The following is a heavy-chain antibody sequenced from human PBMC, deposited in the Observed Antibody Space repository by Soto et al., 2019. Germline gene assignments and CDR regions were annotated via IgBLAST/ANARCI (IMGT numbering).Heavy chain of an antibody. CDR2: ISSSSSYI. J-gene: IGHJ4*02. Sequence: GGSLRLSCAASGFTFSSYSMNWVRQAPGKGLEWVSSISSSSSYIYYADSVKGRFTISRDNAKNSLYLQINSLRAEDTAVYYCARRAADSSGYYPDYWGQGTLVTVSS. V-gene: IGHV3-21*01. CDR1: GFTFSSYS. CDR3: ARRAADSSGYYPDY. D-gene: IGHD3-22*01.